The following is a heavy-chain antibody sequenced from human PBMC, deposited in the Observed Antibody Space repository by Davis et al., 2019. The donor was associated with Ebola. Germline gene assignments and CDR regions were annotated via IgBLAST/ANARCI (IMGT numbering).Heavy chain of an antibody. V-gene: IGHV3-11*04. CDR3: TREDGVAIDY. CDR2: ISGTSDTI. J-gene: IGHJ4*02. D-gene: IGHD2-8*01. Sequence: GGSLRLSCTASGFTFSDHYMSWVRRAPGKGLEWVSYISGTSDTIYYPDSVKGRFTISRDNAKNSLFLQMNSLRVEDTAVYYCTREDGVAIDYWGQGILVTVSS. CDR1: GFTFSDHY.